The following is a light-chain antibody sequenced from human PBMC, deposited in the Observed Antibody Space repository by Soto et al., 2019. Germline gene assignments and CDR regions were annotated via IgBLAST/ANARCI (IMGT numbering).Light chain of an antibody. Sequence: DVVMTQSPLSLPVTLGQPASLSCRSSQSLVYSDGNTYLNWFHQRPGQSPRRLIYKGSNRDSGVPDRFSGSGSGTDFSLKISRVEAEDVGLYYCMQGTHCPPYTFGQGTKLEI. V-gene: IGKV2-30*01. J-gene: IGKJ2*01. CDR3: MQGTHCPPYT. CDR1: QSLVYSDGNTY. CDR2: KGS.